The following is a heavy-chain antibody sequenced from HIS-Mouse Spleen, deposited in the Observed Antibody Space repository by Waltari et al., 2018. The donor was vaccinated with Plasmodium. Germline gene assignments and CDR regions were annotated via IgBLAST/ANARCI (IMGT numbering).Heavy chain of an antibody. J-gene: IGHJ1*01. Sequence: QVQLVESGGGVVQPGRSLRLSCAASGFTFSSYPMPWVRQAPGKGLEWVAVISYDGSNKYYADSVKGRFTISRDNSKNTLYLQMNSLRAEDTAVFHCARARYSGSYYGYFQHWGQGTLVTVSS. D-gene: IGHD1-26*01. CDR2: ISYDGSNK. CDR3: ARARYSGSYYGYFQH. V-gene: IGHV3-30-3*01. CDR1: GFTFSSYP.